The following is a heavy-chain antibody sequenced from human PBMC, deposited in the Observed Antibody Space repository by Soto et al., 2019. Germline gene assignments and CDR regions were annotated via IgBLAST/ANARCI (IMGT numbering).Heavy chain of an antibody. D-gene: IGHD3-10*01. V-gene: IGHV1-8*01. CDR3: TRVTGYYGSGSYYNPEAESFQH. Sequence: ASVKVSCNASGYTFPSYDINWVRQATGQGLEWMGWMNPNSGNTGYAQKFQGRVTMTRNPSISTAYMELSALISGCTAVDYSTRVTGYYGSGSYYNPEAESFQHWGQGILVTVSS. CDR2: MNPNSGNT. J-gene: IGHJ1*01. CDR1: GYTFPSYD.